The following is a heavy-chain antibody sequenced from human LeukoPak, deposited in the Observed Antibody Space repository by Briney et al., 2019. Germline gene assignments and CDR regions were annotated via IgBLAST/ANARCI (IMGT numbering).Heavy chain of an antibody. CDR3: ARDHDMVRGVIYWFDP. D-gene: IGHD3-10*01. Sequence: SETLSLTCTVSGVSISSSYSYWGWIRQPPGMGLEWIGSIYYTGNTYYNASLKSQVSISIDTSKNQFSLKLTSVTAADTAVYYCARDHDMVRGVIYWFDPWGQGTLVTVSS. CDR1: GVSISSSYSY. V-gene: IGHV4-39*02. CDR2: IYYTGNT. J-gene: IGHJ5*02.